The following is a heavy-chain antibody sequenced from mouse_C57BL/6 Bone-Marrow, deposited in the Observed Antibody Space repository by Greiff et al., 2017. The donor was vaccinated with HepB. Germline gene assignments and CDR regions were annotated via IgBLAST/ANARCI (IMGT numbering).Heavy chain of an antibody. CDR3: ARLSRFAY. D-gene: IGHD1-1*01. J-gene: IGHJ3*01. V-gene: IGHV5-17*01. Sequence: EVKLMESGGGLVKPGGSLKLSCAASGFTFSDYGMHWVRQAPEKGLEWVAYISSGSSTIYYADTVKGRFTISRDNAKNTLFLQLTSLRSEDTAMYYCARLSRFAYWGQGTLVTVSA. CDR1: GFTFSDYG. CDR2: ISSGSSTI.